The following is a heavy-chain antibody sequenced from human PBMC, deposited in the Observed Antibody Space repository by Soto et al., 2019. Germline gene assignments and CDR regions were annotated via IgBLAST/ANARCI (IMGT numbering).Heavy chain of an antibody. CDR2: IWSDASNK. J-gene: IGHJ6*02. CDR3: ATDGFNKPGYYYGMGV. Sequence: GGSLRLSCAASGFSFSNHGMHWVRQAPGKGPEWVAAIWSDASNKYYADSGKGRFTISRDNSKNTLYLQMNTLRAEDTAVYYCATDGFNKPGYYYGMGVWGQGTTVTVSS. D-gene: IGHD6-25*01. CDR1: GFSFSNHG. V-gene: IGHV3-33*03.